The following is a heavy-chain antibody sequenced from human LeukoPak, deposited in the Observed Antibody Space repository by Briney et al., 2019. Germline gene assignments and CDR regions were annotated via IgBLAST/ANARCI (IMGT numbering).Heavy chain of an antibody. Sequence: GGSLRLSCAASGFTFSSYAMYWVRQAPGKGLEWVSSISSSSSYIYYADSVKGRFTISRDNAKNSLYLQMNSLRAEDTAVYYCARDLRHFDYWGQGTLVTVSS. J-gene: IGHJ4*02. CDR2: ISSSSSYI. CDR3: ARDLRHFDY. V-gene: IGHV3-21*01. CDR1: GFTFSSYA. D-gene: IGHD3-16*01.